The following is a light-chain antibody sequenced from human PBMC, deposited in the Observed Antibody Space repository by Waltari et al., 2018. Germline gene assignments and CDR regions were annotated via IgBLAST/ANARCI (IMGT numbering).Light chain of an antibody. V-gene: IGLV2-14*03. CDR2: DVD. Sequence: QSALTQPASVSGSPGPSITIARAGTRSDIGGYNYVPWYQQHPGRVPKLLIYDVDNRPSGISDRFSGSKSGNTASLTISGLQAEDEADYFCSSYTDSRTGVFGGGTKLTVL. J-gene: IGLJ3*02. CDR1: RSDIGGYNY. CDR3: SSYTDSRTGV.